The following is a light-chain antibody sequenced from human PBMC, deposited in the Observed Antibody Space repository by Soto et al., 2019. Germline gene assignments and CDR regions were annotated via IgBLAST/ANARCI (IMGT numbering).Light chain of an antibody. CDR3: HQFGSSPLAFT. CDR1: QSVSTRY. J-gene: IGKJ2*01. V-gene: IGKV3-20*01. CDR2: GAS. Sequence: ESMLTQSPGTLSLSPGERATLSCRASQSVSTRYLAWYQQKPGQAPRLLIYGASIRAAGIPDRFSGSGSGADFTLTISRLESEDFAVYFYHQFGSSPLAFTFGQGTKLEI.